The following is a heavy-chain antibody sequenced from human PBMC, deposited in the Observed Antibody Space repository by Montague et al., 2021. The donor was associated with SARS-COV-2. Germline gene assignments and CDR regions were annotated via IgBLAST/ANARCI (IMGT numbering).Heavy chain of an antibody. CDR1: GGSFSGYS. CDR2: IYDSGRS. J-gene: IGHJ4*02. V-gene: IGHV4-34*01. Sequence: SETLSLTCAVYGGSFSGYSWSWIRQPPGKGLEWIGEIYDSGRSNYNPTLKSRVTISLDTSKNRFSLRVTSVTAADTAVYYCARDVRYYYDQWGQGILVTVSS. CDR3: ARDVRYYYDQ. D-gene: IGHD3-10*01.